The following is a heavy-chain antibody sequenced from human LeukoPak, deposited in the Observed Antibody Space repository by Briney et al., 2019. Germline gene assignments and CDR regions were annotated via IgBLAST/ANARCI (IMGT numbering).Heavy chain of an antibody. CDR1: GDSISSGDYY. J-gene: IGHJ5*02. CDR3: ARQRTRDSSWYGNWFDP. Sequence: PSETLSLTCTVSGDSISSGDYYWSWIRQPAGKGLEWTGSIYYSGSTYYNPSLKSRVTISVDTSKNQFSLKLSSVTAADTAVYYCARQRTRDSSWYGNWFDPWGQGTLVTVSS. CDR2: IYYSGST. D-gene: IGHD6-13*01. V-gene: IGHV4-39*01.